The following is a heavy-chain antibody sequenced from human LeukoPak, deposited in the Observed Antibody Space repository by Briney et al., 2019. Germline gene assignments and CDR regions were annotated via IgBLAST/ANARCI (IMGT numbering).Heavy chain of an antibody. CDR1: GGSINNYY. CDR3: ARVLEGSSGQHWYFDL. J-gene: IGHJ2*01. Sequence: SETLSLTCSVSGGSINNYYWSWIRQPPQEALEWIGYIYSSGSTNYNPTLKSRVTMSVDTSKNQFSLRLSSVTAADTAVYYCARVLEGSSGQHWYFDLWGRGTLVTVSS. D-gene: IGHD6-19*01. V-gene: IGHV4-59*12. CDR2: IYSSGST.